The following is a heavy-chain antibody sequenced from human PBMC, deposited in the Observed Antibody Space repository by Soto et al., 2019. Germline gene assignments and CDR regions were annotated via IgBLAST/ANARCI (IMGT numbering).Heavy chain of an antibody. J-gene: IGHJ6*02. CDR1: GGSFSVYY. CDR2: INHSGST. V-gene: IGHV4-34*01. CDR3: AREVSWYYYYGMDV. D-gene: IGHD3-10*01. Sequence: PSETLSLTCAVYGGSFSVYYWSWIRHPPGKGLEWIGEINHSGSTNYNPSLKSRVTISVDTSKNQFSLKLSSVTAADTAVYYCAREVSWYYYYGMDVWGQGTTVTVSS.